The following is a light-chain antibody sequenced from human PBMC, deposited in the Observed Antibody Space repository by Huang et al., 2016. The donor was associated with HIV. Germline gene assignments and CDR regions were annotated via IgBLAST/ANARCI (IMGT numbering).Light chain of an antibody. CDR2: VAS. V-gene: IGKV1-39*01. CDR3: QQSYSTLLFT. Sequence: DIQMTQSPSSLSASVGVRVTITWRASQSIKKYLNWYQQKPGKAPKLLIYVASSLQSGVPSRFSDSGSGTDFTLTISILQPEDFATYYCQQSYSTLLFTFGPGTKVDI. J-gene: IGKJ3*01. CDR1: QSIKKY.